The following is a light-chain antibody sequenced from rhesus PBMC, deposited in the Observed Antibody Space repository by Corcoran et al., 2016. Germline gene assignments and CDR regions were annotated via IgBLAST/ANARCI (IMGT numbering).Light chain of an antibody. Sequence: DIQMSQSPSSLSASVGDKVTITCRASQGISNALAWYQQKPGKAPNLLVYAASSLESGAPSRFSGSRSGTDFTRTISSLQPEDFATYYCQQGYSTPHTFGGGTKVELK. CDR3: QQGYSTPHT. J-gene: IGKJ4*01. V-gene: IGKV1-33*02. CDR2: AAS. CDR1: QGISNA.